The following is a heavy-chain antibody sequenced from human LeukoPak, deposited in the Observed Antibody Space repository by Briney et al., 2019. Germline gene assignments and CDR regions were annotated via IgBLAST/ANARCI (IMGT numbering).Heavy chain of an antibody. CDR2: IYHSGST. V-gene: IGHV4-39*02. Sequence: SETLSLTCTVSGGSISSSSYYWGWIRQPPGKGLEWIGSIYHSGSTYHNPSLKSRVTVSVDTSKNQFSLKLSSVTAADTAVYYCAREYCSGGSCYYYYYMDVWGKGTTVTVSS. CDR3: AREYCSGGSCYYYYYMDV. J-gene: IGHJ6*03. CDR1: GGSISSSSYY. D-gene: IGHD2-15*01.